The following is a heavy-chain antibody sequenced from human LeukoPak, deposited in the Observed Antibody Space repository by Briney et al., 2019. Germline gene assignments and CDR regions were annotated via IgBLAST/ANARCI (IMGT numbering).Heavy chain of an antibody. CDR3: ARAVGVTTALFDY. V-gene: IGHV4-59*08. Sequence: SETLSLTCTVSGGSISSYYWSWIRQPPGKGLEWIGNIFHSGSTNYNPSLKSRVTISVETSKNQFSLNLTSVTAADTAVYYCARAVGVTTALFDYWGLGTLVTVSS. J-gene: IGHJ4*02. D-gene: IGHD1-26*01. CDR2: IFHSGST. CDR1: GGSISSYY.